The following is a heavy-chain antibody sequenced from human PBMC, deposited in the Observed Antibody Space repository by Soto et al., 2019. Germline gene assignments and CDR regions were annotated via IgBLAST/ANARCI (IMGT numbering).Heavy chain of an antibody. V-gene: IGHV3-30-3*01. CDR3: XRERVELYYYYGMD. D-gene: IGHD1-7*01. J-gene: IGHJ6*01. CDR1: GFTFRNFV. CDR2: ISYDGGKK. Sequence: QVQLVESGGGVVQPGRSLRLSCAASGFTFRNFVMHWVRQAPGKGLEWVALISYDGGKKFYADSVKGRFTISRDKSENTLYLQMNSLTTEDTAVXXXXRERVELYYYYGMD.